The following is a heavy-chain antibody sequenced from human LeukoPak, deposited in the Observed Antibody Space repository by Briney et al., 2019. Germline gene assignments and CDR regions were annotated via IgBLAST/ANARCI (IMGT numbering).Heavy chain of an antibody. V-gene: IGHV3-48*04. CDR2: ISSSGSTK. CDR3: ASLAKDYRDGYNTRDY. CDR1: GITFSSYS. J-gene: IGHJ4*02. D-gene: IGHD5-24*01. Sequence: PGGSLRLSCGASGITFSSYSMNWVRQAPGKGLEWVSYISSSGSTKYYADSVKGRFTISRDNAKNTLYLQMNSLRAEDTAVYYCASLAKDYRDGYNTRDYWGQGTLVTVSS.